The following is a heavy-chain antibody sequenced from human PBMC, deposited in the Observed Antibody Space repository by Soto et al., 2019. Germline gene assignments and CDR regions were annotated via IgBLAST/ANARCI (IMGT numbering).Heavy chain of an antibody. CDR2: ISGSGGST. CDR3: AKGVDYYDSSGPDY. CDR1: GVTFSSYA. Sequence: GGPLRLSCTASGVTFSSYAMSWVRQAPGKGLEWVSAISGSGGSTYYADSVKGRFTISRDNSKNTLYLQMNSLRAEDTAVYYCAKGVDYYDSSGPDYWGQGTLVTVSS. V-gene: IGHV3-23*01. D-gene: IGHD3-22*01. J-gene: IGHJ4*02.